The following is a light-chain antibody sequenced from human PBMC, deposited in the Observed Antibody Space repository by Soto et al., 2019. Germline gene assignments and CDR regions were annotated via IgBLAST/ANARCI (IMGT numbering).Light chain of an antibody. J-gene: IGLJ2*01. V-gene: IGLV1-40*01. CDR1: SSNIGAGYD. CDR2: VIS. Sequence: QSVLTQPPSVSGAPGQRVTISCTGSSSNIGAGYDVPWYQQLPGTAPKLLIYVISNRPSGVPDRFSGSKSGTSASLAITGLQAEDEADYYCQSYDSSLSAVVFGGGTKLTVL. CDR3: QSYDSSLSAVV.